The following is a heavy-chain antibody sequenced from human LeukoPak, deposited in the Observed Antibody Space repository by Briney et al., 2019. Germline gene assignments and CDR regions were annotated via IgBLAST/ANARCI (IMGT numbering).Heavy chain of an antibody. CDR3: ARVLGGYFDPYNWFDP. V-gene: IGHV4-59*01. Sequence: PSETLSLTCAVYGGSFSGYYWSWIRQPPGKGLEWIGYIYYSGSTNYNPSLKSRVTISVDTSKNQFSLKLSSVTAADTAVYYCARVLGGYFDPYNWFDPWGQGTLVTVSS. CDR1: GGSFSGYY. J-gene: IGHJ5*02. CDR2: IYYSGST. D-gene: IGHD3-9*01.